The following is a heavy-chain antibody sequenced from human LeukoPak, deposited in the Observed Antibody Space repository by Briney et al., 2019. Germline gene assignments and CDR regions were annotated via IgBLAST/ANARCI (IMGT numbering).Heavy chain of an antibody. CDR1: GGSISSYY. Sequence: SETLSLTCTVSGGSISSYYWSCIRQPPGKGLEWIGYIYYSGSTNYNPALKSRVTISVDTSKNQFSLKLSSVTAADTAVYHCARGGGYEPNYYYYYGMDVWGQGTTVTVSS. J-gene: IGHJ6*02. V-gene: IGHV4-59*01. CDR3: ARGGGYEPNYYYYYGMDV. CDR2: IYYSGST. D-gene: IGHD5-12*01.